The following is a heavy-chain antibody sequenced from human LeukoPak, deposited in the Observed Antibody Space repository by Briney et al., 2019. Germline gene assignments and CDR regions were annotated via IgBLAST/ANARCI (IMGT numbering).Heavy chain of an antibody. D-gene: IGHD3-22*01. V-gene: IGHV4-59*01. Sequence: KPSETLSLTCSVSDGSINSYYWNWIRRPPGKGLEWIGYIYYNGNTNYSPSLKSRVTMSVDTSKNLFSLKVSSVTAADTAVYYCASGDYYDSSGYYGWGQGTLVTVSS. J-gene: IGHJ4*02. CDR3: ASGDYYDSSGYYG. CDR2: IYYNGNT. CDR1: DGSINSYY.